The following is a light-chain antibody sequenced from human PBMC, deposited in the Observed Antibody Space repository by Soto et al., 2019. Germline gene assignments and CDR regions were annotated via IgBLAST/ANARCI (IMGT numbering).Light chain of an antibody. CDR3: QQFGGSPPRT. CDR1: QGLASRY. V-gene: IGKV3-20*01. Sequence: IVLTQSPGTLSLSPRERATLSCRASQGLASRYLAWYQQKPGQPPRLLIYGGSSRATGIPDRFSGSGSGTDFTLTISRLEPEDSAVYYCQQFGGSPPRTCGPGTKVEIK. CDR2: GGS. J-gene: IGKJ1*01.